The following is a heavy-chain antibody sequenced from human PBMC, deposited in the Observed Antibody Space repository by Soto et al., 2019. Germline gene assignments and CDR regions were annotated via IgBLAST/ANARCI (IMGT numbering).Heavy chain of an antibody. J-gene: IGHJ4*02. CDR1: GFTFSSYA. V-gene: IGHV3-23*01. D-gene: IGHD3-22*01. CDR3: AKVRGSYYYDSSGYYDY. Sequence: EVQLLESGGGLVQPGGSLRLSCAASGFTFSSYAMSWVRQAPGKGLEWVSAISGSGGSTYYADSVKGRFTISRDNSKNTLYLQMNSLRAEDTAVYYCAKVRGSYYYDSSGYYDYWGQGTLVTVSS. CDR2: ISGSGGST.